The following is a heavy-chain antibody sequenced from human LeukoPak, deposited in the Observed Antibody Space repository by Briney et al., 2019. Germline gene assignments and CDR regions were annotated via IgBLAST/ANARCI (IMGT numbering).Heavy chain of an antibody. V-gene: IGHV1-2*02. CDR1: GYTFTGYY. CDR2: INPNSGGT. CDR3: ARVQGYCSSTSCYPDTNFDY. D-gene: IGHD2-2*01. Sequence: ASVKVSCKASGYTFTGYYMHWVRQAPGQGLEWMGWINPNSGGTNYAQKFQGRVTMTRDTSISTAYMELSRLRSDDTAACYCARVQGYCSSTSCYPDTNFDYWGQGTLVTVSS. J-gene: IGHJ4*02.